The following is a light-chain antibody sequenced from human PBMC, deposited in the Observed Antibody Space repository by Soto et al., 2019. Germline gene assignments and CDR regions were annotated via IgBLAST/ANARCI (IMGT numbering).Light chain of an antibody. V-gene: IGLV2-14*01. CDR1: SSDVGGYDY. CDR3: SSYTTSYTVV. J-gene: IGLJ2*01. Sequence: QSALTQPASVSGSPGQSITISCTGTSSDVGGYDYVSWYQQHPGKAPKLMIYDVSHRPSGVSNRFSGSKSGNTASLTISGLQAEDEADYYCSSYTTSYTVVFGGGTKLTVL. CDR2: DVS.